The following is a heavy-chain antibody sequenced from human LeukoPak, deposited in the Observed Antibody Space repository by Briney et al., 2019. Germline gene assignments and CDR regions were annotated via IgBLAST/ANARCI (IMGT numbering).Heavy chain of an antibody. Sequence: GASVKVSCKASGYTFTSYGISWVRQAPGQGLEWMGWISAYNGNTNYARKLQGRVTMTTDTSTSTAYMELRSLRSDDTAVYYCARDGRRYCSSTSCPPDPWGQGTLVTVSS. J-gene: IGHJ5*02. D-gene: IGHD2-2*01. V-gene: IGHV1-18*01. CDR1: GYTFTSYG. CDR3: ARDGRRYCSSTSCPPDP. CDR2: ISAYNGNT.